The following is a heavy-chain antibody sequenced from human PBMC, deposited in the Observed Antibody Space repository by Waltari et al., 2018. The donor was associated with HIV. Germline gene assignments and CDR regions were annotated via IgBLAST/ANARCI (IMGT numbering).Heavy chain of an antibody. V-gene: IGHV3-23*01. Sequence: EVQLLESGGGLVQPGQSLRISCTVSGFSFVPYAMSWVRQAPGKGLELVSAISGTGDHTFYADSVKGRFTISRDNSKRTLYLQMNSLRAEDTALYYCARHSSSHPYYYAMDVWGQGTTVTVSS. CDR2: ISGTGDHT. D-gene: IGHD6-13*01. CDR1: GFSFVPYA. CDR3: ARHSSSHPYYYAMDV. J-gene: IGHJ6*02.